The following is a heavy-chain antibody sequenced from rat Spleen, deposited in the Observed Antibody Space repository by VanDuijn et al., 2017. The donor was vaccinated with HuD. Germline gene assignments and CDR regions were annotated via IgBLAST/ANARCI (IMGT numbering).Heavy chain of an antibody. CDR3: TRGYVMDA. CDR2: ISNTGDT. CDR1: GFTFNNYW. V-gene: IGHV5-31*01. Sequence: EVQLVETGGGLVQPGRSLKLSCVASGFTFNNYWMTWIRQAPGKGLEWVASISNTGDTYYPDSVKGRFSISRDNAKSTLYLQMDSLRSEDTATYYCTRGYVMDAWGQGASVTVSS. J-gene: IGHJ4*01.